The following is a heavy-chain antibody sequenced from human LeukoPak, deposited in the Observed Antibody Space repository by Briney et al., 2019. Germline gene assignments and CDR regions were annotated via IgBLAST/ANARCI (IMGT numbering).Heavy chain of an antibody. Sequence: RSGGSLRLSCAASGFTVSSNYMSWVRQAPGKGLEWVSAISGSGGSTYYADSVKGRFTISRDNSKNTLYLQMNSLRVEDTAVYYCAKDSADYWGQGTLVTVAS. CDR2: ISGSGGST. CDR1: GFTVSSNY. V-gene: IGHV3-23*01. J-gene: IGHJ4*02. CDR3: AKDSADY.